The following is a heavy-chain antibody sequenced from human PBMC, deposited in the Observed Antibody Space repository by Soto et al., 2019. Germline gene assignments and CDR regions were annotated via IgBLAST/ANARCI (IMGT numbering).Heavy chain of an antibody. CDR2: ISGSGGST. V-gene: IGHV3-23*01. J-gene: IGHJ4*02. CDR3: VKGRNESKAYIGGY. D-gene: IGHD3-16*01. CDR1: GFTFSSYA. Sequence: PGGPLRLSCEASGFTFSSYARSWVRQPPGKGLEWVSSISGSGGSTYHADSLEGRFTISRDNAKNTLFLQMKNLRAEDKAVYYKVKGRNESKAYIGGYWGQGTPVTVSS.